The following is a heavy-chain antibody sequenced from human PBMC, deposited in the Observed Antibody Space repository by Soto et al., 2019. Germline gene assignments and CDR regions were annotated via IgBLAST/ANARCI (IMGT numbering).Heavy chain of an antibody. D-gene: IGHD2-21*01. Sequence: QVHLVQSGAEVKKPGSSVKVSCKTSGATFSSDTINWLRQAPGQGLEWMGGITPVFGSTNYAQKFRGRVTFAADLSTSTGYMDLNSLRAEDTAVYYCAREAMGVVVYYFDYWGQGTVVTVSS. V-gene: IGHV1-69*01. CDR1: GATFSSDT. CDR3: AREAMGVVVYYFDY. CDR2: ITPVFGST. J-gene: IGHJ4*02.